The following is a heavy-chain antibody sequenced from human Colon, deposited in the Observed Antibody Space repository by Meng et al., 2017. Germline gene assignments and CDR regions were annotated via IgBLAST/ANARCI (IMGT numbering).Heavy chain of an antibody. CDR1: GFTFSDSA. CDR3: AFGTTSFYFALDV. J-gene: IGHJ6*02. D-gene: IGHD1-1*01. V-gene: IGHV3-73*01. CDR2: IRNKANNYAT. Sequence: GESLKISCAASGFTFSDSAMHWVRQASGKGLEWVGRIRNKANNYATAYGVSVTGRISIFRDDSRNTAYLQINGLKTEDTAVYYCAFGTTSFYFALDVWGQGTTVTVSS.